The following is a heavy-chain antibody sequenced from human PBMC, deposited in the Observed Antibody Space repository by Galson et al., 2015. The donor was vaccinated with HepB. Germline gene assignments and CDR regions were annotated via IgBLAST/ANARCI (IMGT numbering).Heavy chain of an antibody. D-gene: IGHD4-17*01. CDR1: GYTFTSYG. CDR3: AREEGDYGDYSGGDY. J-gene: IGHJ4*02. V-gene: IGHV1-18*01. CDR2: ISAYNGNT. Sequence: SVKVSCKASGYTFTSYGISWVRQAPGQGLEWMGWISAYNGNTSYAQKLQGRVTMTTDTSTSTAYMELRSLRSDDTAVYYCAREEGDYGDYSGGDYWGQGTLVTVSS.